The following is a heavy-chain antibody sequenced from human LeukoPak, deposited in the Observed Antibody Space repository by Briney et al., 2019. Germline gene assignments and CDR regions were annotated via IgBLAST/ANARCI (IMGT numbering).Heavy chain of an antibody. V-gene: IGHV3-33*01. D-gene: IGHD5-18*01. J-gene: IGHJ6*04. CDR1: GFTFSSYG. Sequence: GRSLRLSCAASGFTFSSYGMRWVRQAPGKGLEWVAVIWYDGSNKYYADSVKGRFTISRDNSKNTLYLQMNSLRAEDTAVYYCARDFYGGGYSYGSYYYYGMDVWGKGTTVTVSS. CDR3: ARDFYGGGYSYGSYYYYGMDV. CDR2: IWYDGSNK.